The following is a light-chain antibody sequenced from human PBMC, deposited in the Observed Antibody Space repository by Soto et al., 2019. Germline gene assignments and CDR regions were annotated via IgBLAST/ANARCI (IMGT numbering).Light chain of an antibody. CDR1: QNINNY. Sequence: DMQMTQSPSSLSASVGEGVSITCQASQNINNYVNWQQQKPGRAPKLMNYDASNVEAGVPSRFRGSGAGTDFTSTISRLQPEDIATYYCQQYKNPPTFGQGTRLEIK. CDR3: QQYKNPPT. CDR2: DAS. J-gene: IGKJ5*01. V-gene: IGKV1-33*01.